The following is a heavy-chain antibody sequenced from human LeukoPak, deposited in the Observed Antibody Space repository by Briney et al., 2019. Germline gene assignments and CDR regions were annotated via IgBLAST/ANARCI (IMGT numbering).Heavy chain of an antibody. D-gene: IGHD1-26*01. CDR1: GFTFSNYA. CDR3: AKGGGSGIRGAFDF. J-gene: IGHJ3*01. CDR2: ISDSGDKT. V-gene: IGHV3-23*01. Sequence: GGSLRLSCAASGFTFSNYAMSWVRQAPGKGLECVSAISDSGDKTDYADSVRGRFTIYRDNSKNTLYLHMNSLRAEDTAVYYCAKGGGSGIRGAFDFWGRGTMVTVSS.